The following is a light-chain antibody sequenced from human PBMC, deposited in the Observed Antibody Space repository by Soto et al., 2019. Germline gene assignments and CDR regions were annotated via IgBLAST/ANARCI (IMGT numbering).Light chain of an antibody. J-gene: IGKJ2*01. CDR2: GAS. Sequence: EIILTQSPASLSVSPGERATLSCRASQSVNNNLAWYQQKPGQAPRLLIYGASTRATGIPGRFRGSGSGTELTHTHTSLQSEDFAVYFCQQYTNLPPDTFGQGTKLEIK. CDR1: QSVNNN. CDR3: QQYTNLPPDT. V-gene: IGKV3-15*01.